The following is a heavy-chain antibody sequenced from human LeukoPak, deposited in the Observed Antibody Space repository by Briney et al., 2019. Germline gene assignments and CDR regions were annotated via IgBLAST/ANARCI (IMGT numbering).Heavy chain of an antibody. D-gene: IGHD2-15*01. V-gene: IGHV1-69*04. Sequence: GASVNDTLMSSAGSFTSNGDSWVRQAPGQGLEWMGRIIPTVDKPIYEQTFQGRVTIAVDKSKGTAYMELSSLRSEDRVVYYCARLLTLIRNLQDYYDGIDMGGQGTTVTVSS. CDR2: IIPTVDKP. CDR3: ARLLTLIRNLQDYYDGIDM. CDR1: AGSFTSNG. J-gene: IGHJ6*02.